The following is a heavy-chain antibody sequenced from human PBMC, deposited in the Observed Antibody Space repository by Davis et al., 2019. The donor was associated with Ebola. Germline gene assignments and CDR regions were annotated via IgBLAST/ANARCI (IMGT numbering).Heavy chain of an antibody. V-gene: IGHV5-51*01. Sequence: PGGSLRLSCKGSGYSFTRYWIGWVRQMPGKGLEWMGIIYPGDSDTRYSPSFQGQVTIPADRSISTAYLQWSSLKASDTAMYYCARQTTVTTDFDYWGQGTLVTVSS. CDR3: ARQTTVTTDFDY. CDR2: IYPGDSDT. J-gene: IGHJ4*02. CDR1: GYSFTRYW. D-gene: IGHD4-17*01.